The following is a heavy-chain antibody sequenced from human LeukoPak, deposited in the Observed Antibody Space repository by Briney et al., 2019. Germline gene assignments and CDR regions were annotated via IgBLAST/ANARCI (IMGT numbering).Heavy chain of an antibody. CDR2: MNPNSGNT. CDR1: DYTFTSYD. D-gene: IGHD3-22*01. V-gene: IGHV1-8*01. CDR3: ASGYYSMVVGY. J-gene: IGHJ4*02. Sequence: GASVNVSYTASDYTFTSYDINWVRQATGQGLEWMGWMNPNSGNTGYAQKFQGRVTMTRNTSISTAYMELSSLRSEDTAVYYCASGYYSMVVGYWGQGTLVTVSS.